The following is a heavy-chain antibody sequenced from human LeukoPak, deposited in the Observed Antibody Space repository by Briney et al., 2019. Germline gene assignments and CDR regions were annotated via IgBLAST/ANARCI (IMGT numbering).Heavy chain of an antibody. J-gene: IGHJ4*02. V-gene: IGHV3-48*01. CDR2: ITSDRRTI. D-gene: IGHD5/OR15-5a*01. CDR1: GFTFSIYS. CDR3: ARSTSGTFDH. Sequence: PGGSLRLSCAASGFTFSIYSMNWVRQAPGKGLEWVSYITSDRRTISYADPVKGRFTISRDNDKKLLYLQMDSLGAGDTAVYYCARSTSGTFDHWGQGMLVTVSS.